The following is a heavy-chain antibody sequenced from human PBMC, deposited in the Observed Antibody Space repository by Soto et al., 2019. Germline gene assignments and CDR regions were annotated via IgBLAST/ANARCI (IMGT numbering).Heavy chain of an antibody. Sequence: QVQLVQSGAEVKKPGSSVKVSCKASGGTFSSYAISWVRQAPGQGLEWMGGIIPIFGTANYAQKFQGRVTSTADESTSTAYMELSSVRSEDTAVYYCARDLSDSSLDYYGMDVWGQGTTGTVSS. CDR3: ARDLSDSSLDYYGMDV. D-gene: IGHD3-22*01. J-gene: IGHJ6*02. CDR2: IIPIFGTA. V-gene: IGHV1-69*12. CDR1: GGTFSSYA.